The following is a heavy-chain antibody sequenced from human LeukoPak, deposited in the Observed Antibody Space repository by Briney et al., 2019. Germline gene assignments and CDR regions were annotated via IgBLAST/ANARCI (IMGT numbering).Heavy chain of an antibody. V-gene: IGHV3-66*01. Sequence: GGSLRLSCAASGFTVSSNYMSWVRQAPGKGLEWVSVIYSGGSTYYADSVKGRFTISRDNSKNTLYLQMNSLRAEDTAAYYCAREVRVAAAGTDYWGQGTLVTVSS. D-gene: IGHD6-13*01. CDR3: AREVRVAAAGTDY. CDR1: GFTVSSNY. J-gene: IGHJ4*02. CDR2: IYSGGST.